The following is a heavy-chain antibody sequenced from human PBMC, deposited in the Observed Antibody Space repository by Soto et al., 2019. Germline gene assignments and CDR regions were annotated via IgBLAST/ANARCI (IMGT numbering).Heavy chain of an antibody. CDR3: ARDEYYYGSGSRSGFDY. CDR2: ISSSSSYI. CDR1: GFTFRSYS. V-gene: IGHV3-21*01. D-gene: IGHD3-10*01. J-gene: IGHJ4*02. Sequence: GGSLRLSCAASGFTFRSYSMNWVRQAPGKGLEWVSSISSSSSYIYYADSVKGRFTISRDNAKNSLYLQMNSLRAEDTAVYYCARDEYYYGSGSRSGFDYWGQGTLVTVSS.